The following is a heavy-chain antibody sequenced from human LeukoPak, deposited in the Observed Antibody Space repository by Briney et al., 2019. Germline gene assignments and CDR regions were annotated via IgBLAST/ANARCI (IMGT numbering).Heavy chain of an antibody. V-gene: IGHV3-11*01. CDR1: GFTLSNHY. CDR3: ARGHWGLDC. D-gene: IGHD7-27*01. J-gene: IGHJ4*02. CDR2: LSNTGSDI. Sequence: GSLRLSCTVSGFTLSNHYMTWIRQAPGKGLECISYLSNTGSDIFYADSVKGRFSISRDNAKNSLYLQMNSLRAEDTAVYYCARGHWGLDCWGQGTLVTVSS.